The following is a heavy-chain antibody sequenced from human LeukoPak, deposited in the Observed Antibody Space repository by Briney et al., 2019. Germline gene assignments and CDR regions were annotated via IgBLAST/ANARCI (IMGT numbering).Heavy chain of an antibody. CDR2: IIPIFGTA. CDR1: GGTFSSYA. D-gene: IGHD3-22*01. Sequence: SVKVSCKASGGTFSSYAISWVRQAPGQGLEWMGGIIPIFGTANYAQKLQGRVTMTTDTSTSTAYMELRSLRSDDTAVYYCARDRPGYYDSSNGIDYWGQGTLVTVSS. V-gene: IGHV1-69*05. CDR3: ARDRPGYYDSSNGIDY. J-gene: IGHJ4*02.